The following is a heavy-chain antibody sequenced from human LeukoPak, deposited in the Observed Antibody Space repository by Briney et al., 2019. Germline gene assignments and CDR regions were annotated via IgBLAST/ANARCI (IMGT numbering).Heavy chain of an antibody. CDR2: IKKDGSEK. CDR1: GFTFSSHW. V-gene: IGHV3-7*01. D-gene: IGHD3-10*01. CDR3: AKGGLDFGGTVYMDV. J-gene: IGHJ6*03. Sequence: GGSLRLSCAASGFTFSSHWMSWVRQAPGKGLEWVANIKKDGSEKYYVDAVKGRFTISRDNPKNALFLQLSGLRVEDTAVYYCAKGGLDFGGTVYMDVWGKGTTVTIS.